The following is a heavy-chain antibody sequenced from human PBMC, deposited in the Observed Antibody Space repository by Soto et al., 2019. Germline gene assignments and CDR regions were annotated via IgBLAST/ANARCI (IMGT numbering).Heavy chain of an antibody. V-gene: IGHV3-30*18. Sequence: QVQLVESGGGLVQPGGSLRLTCVASGFTFGSHGMHWVRQAPGKGLEWVAVISYDETNEHYVDSVKGRFTISRDNSKSILYLQMNKQRPEETAVYKCAKDLRTTIAGDGMDVWGQGTTVTVSS. D-gene: IGHD2-21*01. CDR2: ISYDETNE. CDR3: AKDLRTTIAGDGMDV. CDR1: GFTFGSHG. J-gene: IGHJ6*02.